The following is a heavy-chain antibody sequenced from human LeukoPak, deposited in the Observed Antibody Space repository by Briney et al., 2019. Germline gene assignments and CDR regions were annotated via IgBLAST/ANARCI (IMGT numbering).Heavy chain of an antibody. Sequence: PSETLSLTCAVYGGSFSGYYWSWIRQPPGKGLEWIGEINHSGSTNYNPSLKSRVTISVDTSKNQCSLKMRSVTAADTAVYYCARMAAMVTPDYWGRGTLVTVSS. V-gene: IGHV4-34*01. J-gene: IGHJ4*02. CDR2: INHSGST. D-gene: IGHD5-18*01. CDR3: ARMAAMVTPDY. CDR1: GGSFSGYY.